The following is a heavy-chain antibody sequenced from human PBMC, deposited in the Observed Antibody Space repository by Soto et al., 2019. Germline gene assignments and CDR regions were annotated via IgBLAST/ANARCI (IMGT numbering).Heavy chain of an antibody. J-gene: IGHJ4*02. CDR1: GFTFSNYA. CDR3: ARRRVTYYFDY. Sequence: QVQLVESGGGVVQPGRSLRLSCAASGFTFSNYAMHWVRQAPGKGLEWVAVISYDGSNKYYADSVKGRFTISRDNSKNTLYLQMNSLRAEDTAVYYCARRRVTYYFDYWGQGTLVTVSS. D-gene: IGHD2-21*02. CDR2: ISYDGSNK. V-gene: IGHV3-30-3*01.